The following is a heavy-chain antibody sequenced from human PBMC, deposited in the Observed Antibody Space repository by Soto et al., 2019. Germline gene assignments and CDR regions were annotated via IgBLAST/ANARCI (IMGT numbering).Heavy chain of an antibody. CDR2: ISSSGTTI. CDR3: ARETVPPWFDP. CDR1: TFTFSDYY. Sequence: QVQLVESGGGLVKPGGSLRLSCAASTFTFSDYYMSWIRQAPGKGLEWVTYISSSGTTIYYADSVKGRFTISRDNAKNSLYLQMNSLRADDTAVYYCARETVPPWFDPWGQGTLVTVSS. V-gene: IGHV3-11*01. J-gene: IGHJ5*02. D-gene: IGHD4-17*01.